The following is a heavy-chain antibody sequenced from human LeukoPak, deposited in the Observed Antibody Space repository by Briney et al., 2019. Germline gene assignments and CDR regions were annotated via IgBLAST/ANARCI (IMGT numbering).Heavy chain of an antibody. CDR2: IYYSGST. V-gene: IGHV4-59*01. CDR1: GGSISSYY. CDR3: ARARHYYDSSGYYPYFDY. J-gene: IGHJ4*02. D-gene: IGHD3-22*01. Sequence: SETLSLTCTVSGGSISSYYWSWIRQLPGKGLEWIGYIYYSGSTNYNPSLKSRVTISVDTSKNQFSLKLSSVTSADTAVYYCARARHYYDSSGYYPYFDYWGQGTLVTVSS.